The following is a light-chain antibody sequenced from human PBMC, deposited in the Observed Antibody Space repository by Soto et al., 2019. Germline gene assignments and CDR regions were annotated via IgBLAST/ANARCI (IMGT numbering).Light chain of an antibody. Sequence: QSALTQPASVSGSPGQSITISCTGTSSDVGGYNYVSWYQQHPGKAPKLMIYDDSNRPSGVSHRFSGSKSGNTASLTISGLQADDAADYYCSSYTSSSTRVFGGGTKLTVL. CDR1: SSDVGGYNY. CDR3: SSYTSSSTRV. J-gene: IGLJ2*01. V-gene: IGLV2-14*01. CDR2: DDS.